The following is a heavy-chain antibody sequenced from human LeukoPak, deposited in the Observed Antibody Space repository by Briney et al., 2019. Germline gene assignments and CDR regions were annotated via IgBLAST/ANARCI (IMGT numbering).Heavy chain of an antibody. CDR3: AKDGKKRDYYGMDV. V-gene: IGHV3-9*01. CDR2: ISWNSGSI. Sequence: GGSLRLSCAASGFTFDDYAVHWVRQAPGKGLEWVSGISWNSGSIGYGDSVKGRFTISRDNAKNSLYLQMSSLRAEDTALYYCAKDGKKRDYYGMDVWGQGTTVTVSS. J-gene: IGHJ6*02. CDR1: GFTFDDYA.